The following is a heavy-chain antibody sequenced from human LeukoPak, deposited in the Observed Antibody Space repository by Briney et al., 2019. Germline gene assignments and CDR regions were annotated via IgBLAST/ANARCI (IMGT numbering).Heavy chain of an antibody. J-gene: IGHJ6*02. CDR3: AREGESPTQKYHYYYYYGMDV. CDR2: INPNSGGT. Sequence: GASVKVSCKASGYTFTGYYMHWVRQAPGQGLEWMGWINPNSGGTNYAQKFQGWVTMTTDTSTSTAYMELRSLRSDDTAVYYCAREGESPTQKYHYYYYYGMDVWGQGTTVTVSS. V-gene: IGHV1-2*04. CDR1: GYTFTGYY. D-gene: IGHD3-16*01.